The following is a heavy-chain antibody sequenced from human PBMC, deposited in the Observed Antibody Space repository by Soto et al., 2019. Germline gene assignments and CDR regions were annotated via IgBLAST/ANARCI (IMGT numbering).Heavy chain of an antibody. Sequence: ASVKVSCKASGYTFTTYAMHWVRQAPGQRLEWMGWINAGNGNTKYSQKFQGRVTITRDTSASTAYMELSSLRSEDTAVYYCERDWGTTTVSLNWFDPWGQGTLVTVS. V-gene: IGHV1-3*01. CDR1: GYTFTTYA. CDR3: ERDWGTTTVSLNWFDP. CDR2: INAGNGNT. J-gene: IGHJ5*02. D-gene: IGHD4-17*01.